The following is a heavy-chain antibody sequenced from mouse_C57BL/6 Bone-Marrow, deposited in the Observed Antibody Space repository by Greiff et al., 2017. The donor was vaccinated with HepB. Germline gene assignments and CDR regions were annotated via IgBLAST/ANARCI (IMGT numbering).Heavy chain of an antibody. D-gene: IGHD1-1*01. J-gene: IGHJ1*03. Sequence: EVKVVESGGGLVKPGGSLKLSCAASGFTFSSYAMSWVRQTPEKRLEWVATISDGGSYTYYPDNVKGRFTISRDNAKNNLYLQMSHLKSEDTAMYYCARDRDYYGSRWYFDVWGTGTTVTVSS. CDR1: GFTFSSYA. CDR2: ISDGGSYT. V-gene: IGHV5-4*01. CDR3: ARDRDYYGSRWYFDV.